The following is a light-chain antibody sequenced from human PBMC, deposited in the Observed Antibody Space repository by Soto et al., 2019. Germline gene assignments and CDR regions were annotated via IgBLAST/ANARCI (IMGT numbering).Light chain of an antibody. CDR1: SSDVGAYNY. J-gene: IGLJ1*01. CDR2: DVS. CDR3: SSYTSATTYF. Sequence: QSVLAQPASVSGSPGQLITISCTGTSSDVGAYNYDSWYQQYPGEAPKVIIYDVSHRPAGVSNRFSGSKSGNTASLTISGLQSQDEADYYCSSYTSATTYFFGTGTKVTVL. V-gene: IGLV2-14*01.